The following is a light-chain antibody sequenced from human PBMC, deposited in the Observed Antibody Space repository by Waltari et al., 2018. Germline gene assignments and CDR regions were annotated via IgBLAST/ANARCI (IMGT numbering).Light chain of an antibody. CDR3: QQYDSAPLT. CDR1: QSVLYSSNNKNY. Sequence: DIVMTQSPDSLAVSLGERATINCKSSQSVLYSSNNKNYLAWYQQKPGQPPNLLIYWASTRESGVPDRFSGSGSGTDFTLTIGSLQAEDVAVYYCQQYDSAPLTFGGGTRVEIK. CDR2: WAS. V-gene: IGKV4-1*01. J-gene: IGKJ4*01.